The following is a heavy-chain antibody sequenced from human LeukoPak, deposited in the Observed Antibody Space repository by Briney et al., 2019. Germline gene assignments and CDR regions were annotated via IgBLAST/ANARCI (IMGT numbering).Heavy chain of an antibody. J-gene: IGHJ4*02. CDR2: IYYSGST. CDR1: GGPISSGDYY. CDR3: ARGDTAMVTRPYFDY. Sequence: PSQTLSLTCTVSGGPISSGDYYWSWIRQPPGKGLEWIGYIYYSGSTYYNPSLKSRVTISVDTSKNQFSLKLSSVTAADTAVYYCARGDTAMVTRPYFDYWGQGTLVTVSS. V-gene: IGHV4-30-4*01. D-gene: IGHD5-18*01.